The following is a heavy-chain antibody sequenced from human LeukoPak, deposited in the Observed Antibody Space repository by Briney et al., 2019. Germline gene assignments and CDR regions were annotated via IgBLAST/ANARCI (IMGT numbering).Heavy chain of an antibody. Sequence: GGSLRLSCAASGFTFSSYAMHWVRQAPGKGLEWVAVISYDGSNKYYADSVKGRFTISRDNSKNTLYLQMNSLRAEDTAVYYCASEPDDYVWGSYRDYWGQGTLVTVSS. CDR2: ISYDGSNK. CDR1: GFTFSSYA. J-gene: IGHJ4*02. D-gene: IGHD3-16*02. CDR3: ASEPDDYVWGSYRDY. V-gene: IGHV3-30*04.